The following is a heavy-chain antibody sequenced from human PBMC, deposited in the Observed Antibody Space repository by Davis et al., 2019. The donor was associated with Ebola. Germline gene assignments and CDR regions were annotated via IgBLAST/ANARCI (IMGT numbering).Heavy chain of an antibody. CDR3: ARAIRGGKIFDY. Sequence: ASVKVSCKTSGYTFTNYAMNWVRQAPGQGLEWMGWVSAYNGDTNYAQNLQGRVTMTTDTSTSTAYMELRSLTSDDTAVYYCARAIRGGKIFDYWGQGTLVTVSS. CDR2: VSAYNGDT. V-gene: IGHV1-18*01. J-gene: IGHJ4*02. D-gene: IGHD2-15*01. CDR1: GYTFTNYA.